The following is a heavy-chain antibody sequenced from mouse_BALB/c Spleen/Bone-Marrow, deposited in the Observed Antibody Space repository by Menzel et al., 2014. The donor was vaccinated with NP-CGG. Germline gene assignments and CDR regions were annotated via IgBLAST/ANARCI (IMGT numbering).Heavy chain of an antibody. CDR3: ARGGHDFSLDY. J-gene: IGHJ4*01. Sequence: GAELGMPGASVKMSCKASGYTFTDNWIYWVKQRPGQGLEWIGAIDTSDSYTNYNQKFMGKASLTVDASSSSAYMQVSSLTSDDSAVYYCARGGHDFSLDYWGQGTSVTVSS. CDR1: GYTFTDNW. V-gene: IGHV1-69*01. D-gene: IGHD2-4*01. CDR2: IDTSDSYT.